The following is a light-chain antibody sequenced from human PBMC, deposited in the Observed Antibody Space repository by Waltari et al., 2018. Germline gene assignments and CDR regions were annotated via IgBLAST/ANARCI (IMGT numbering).Light chain of an antibody. J-gene: IGKJ2*01. CDR1: HNIGGR. CDR2: YAS. Sequence: ELLLLQSPDFQSVTPKERVTITCPASHNIGGRLHWYQQKPAQSPKILIIYASQPFSGVPPRFSGSGSGAEVTLTIDSLAAEDAATYYCHHSSSLPCSFGQGTKLEL. V-gene: IGKV6-21*01. CDR3: HHSSSLPCS.